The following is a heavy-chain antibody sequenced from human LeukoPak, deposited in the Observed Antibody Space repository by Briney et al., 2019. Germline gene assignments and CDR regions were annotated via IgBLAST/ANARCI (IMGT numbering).Heavy chain of an antibody. CDR3: AIEVLGTASAFDY. CDR1: GFPFNAYW. J-gene: IGHJ4*02. D-gene: IGHD1-1*01. V-gene: IGHV3-7*03. Sequence: GGSLRLSCAASGFPFNAYWMTWVRQAPGKGLEWVANIKEDGSQKYYVDSVKGRFTIFRDNAKNSLSLQMNSLRADDTAVYYCAIEVLGTASAFDYWGQGTLVTVSS. CDR2: IKEDGSQK.